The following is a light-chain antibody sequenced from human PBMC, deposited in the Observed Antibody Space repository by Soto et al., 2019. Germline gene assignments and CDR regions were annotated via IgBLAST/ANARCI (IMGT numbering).Light chain of an antibody. Sequence: IVLTQSPLSLSVTLGQPASISCRSSQSLVYSDGNTYLNWFHQRPGQSPRRLIHKVSNGDSGVPDRFSGSGSDTDFTLSISRVEADDVGVFYCMQGISFTFGQGTRVEIK. CDR2: KVS. V-gene: IGKV2-30*01. J-gene: IGKJ1*01. CDR3: MQGISFT. CDR1: QSLVYSDGNTY.